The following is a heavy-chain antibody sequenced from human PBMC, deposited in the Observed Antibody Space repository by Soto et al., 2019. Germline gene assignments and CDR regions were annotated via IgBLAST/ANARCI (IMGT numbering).Heavy chain of an antibody. CDR1: GYTFTGYY. Sequence: ASVKVSCKASGYTFTGYYMHWVRQAPGQGLEWMGWINPNSGGTNYAQKFQGRVTMTRDTSISTAYMELSRLRSDDTAVYYCAREDRAYHYYYYGMDVWGQGTRVTVSS. CDR2: INPNSGGT. J-gene: IGHJ6*02. V-gene: IGHV1-2*02. D-gene: IGHD2-15*01. CDR3: AREDRAYHYYYYGMDV.